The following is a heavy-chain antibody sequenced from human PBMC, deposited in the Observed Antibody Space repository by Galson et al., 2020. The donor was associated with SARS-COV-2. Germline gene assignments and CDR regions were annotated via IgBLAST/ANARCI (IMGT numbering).Heavy chain of an antibody. D-gene: IGHD3-10*01. V-gene: IGHV1-46*01. CDR1: GYTFTSYY. J-gene: IGHJ4*02. Sequence: ASVKVSCKASGYTFTSYYMHWVRQAPGQGLEWMGIINPSGGSTSYAQKFQGRVTMTRDTSTSTVYMELSSLRSEDTAVYYCARDPTRVTMVRGVIIAECLDYWGQGTLVTVSS. CDR2: INPSGGST. CDR3: ARDPTRVTMVRGVIIAECLDY.